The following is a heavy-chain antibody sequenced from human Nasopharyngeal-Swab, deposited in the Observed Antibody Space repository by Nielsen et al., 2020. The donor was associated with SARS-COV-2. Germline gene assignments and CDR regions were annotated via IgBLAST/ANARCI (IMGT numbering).Heavy chain of an antibody. CDR1: GFALTSYA. J-gene: IGHJ4*02. V-gene: IGHV3-23*01. CDR3: AKIRGVGSTEDHFDN. Sequence: GGSLRLSCAVSGFALTSYAMSCVRQAPGKGLECVSAISNSGGTTFYADSVKGRFTISRDTSKNTLYMQMNSLRVEDTAVYYCAKIRGVGSTEDHFDNWGQGTLVTVSS. D-gene: IGHD3-10*01. CDR2: ISNSGGTT.